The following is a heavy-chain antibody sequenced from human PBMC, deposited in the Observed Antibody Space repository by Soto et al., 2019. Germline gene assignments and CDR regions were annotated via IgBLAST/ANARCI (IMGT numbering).Heavy chain of an antibody. CDR3: ARDPLFRRTYTYYGMDV. D-gene: IGHD3-10*01. CDR1: GGSISSGDYY. V-gene: IGHV4-30-4*01. CDR2: IYYSGST. Sequence: SETLSLTCTVSGGSISSGDYYWSWIRQPPGKGLEWIGYIYYSGSTYYNPSLKSRVTISVDTSKNQFSLKLSSVTAADTAVYYCARDPLFRRTYTYYGMDVWAQGTTVTVSS. J-gene: IGHJ6*02.